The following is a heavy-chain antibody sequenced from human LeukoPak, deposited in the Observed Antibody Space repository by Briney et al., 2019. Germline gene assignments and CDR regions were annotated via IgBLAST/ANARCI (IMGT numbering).Heavy chain of an antibody. CDR3: ARGQRGWIQLWLFDY. CDR1: GGSFSGYY. J-gene: IGHJ4*02. D-gene: IGHD5-18*01. V-gene: IGHV4-34*01. Sequence: SETLSLTCAVYGGSFSGYYWSWIRQPPGKGLEWIGEINHSGSTNYNPSLKSRVTISVDTSKNQFSLKLSSVTAADTAVYYCARGQRGWIQLWLFDYWGQGTWSPSPQ. CDR2: INHSGST.